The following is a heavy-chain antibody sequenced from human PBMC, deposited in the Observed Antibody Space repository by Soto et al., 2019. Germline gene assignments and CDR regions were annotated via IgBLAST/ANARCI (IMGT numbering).Heavy chain of an antibody. J-gene: IGHJ4*02. CDR1: GGSISSSSYY. Sequence: ETLSLTCTVSGGSISSSSYYWGWIRQPPGKGLEWIGSIYYSGSTYYNPSLKSRVTISVDTSKNQFSLKLSSVTAADTAVYYCATATNRIFGGWFDYWGQGTLVNVSS. CDR3: ATATNRIFGGWFDY. D-gene: IGHD3-3*02. V-gene: IGHV4-39*01. CDR2: IYYSGST.